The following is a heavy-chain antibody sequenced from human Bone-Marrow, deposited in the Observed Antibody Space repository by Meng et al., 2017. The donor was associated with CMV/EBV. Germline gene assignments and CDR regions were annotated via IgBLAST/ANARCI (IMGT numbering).Heavy chain of an antibody. J-gene: IGHJ4*02. Sequence: GESLKISCAASGFTVSSNYMSWVRQAPGKGLEWVSVIYSGGSTYYADSVKGRFTISRDNSKNTLYLQMNSLRAEDTAVYYCAKGEGIVVVPAANDYWGQGTLVTVSS. V-gene: IGHV3-53*01. CDR3: AKGEGIVVVPAANDY. D-gene: IGHD2-2*01. CDR2: IYSGGST. CDR1: GFTVSSNY.